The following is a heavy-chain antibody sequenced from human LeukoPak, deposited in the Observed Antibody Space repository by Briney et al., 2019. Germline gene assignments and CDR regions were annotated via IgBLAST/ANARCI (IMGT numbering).Heavy chain of an antibody. Sequence: GGSLRLSCAASGFTFSSYSMNWVRQAPGKGLEWVSYISSSGSNIYYADSVKGRFTISRDNAKNSLYLQMNSLRAEDTAVYYCATVLVGHMERGENWGQGTLITVSS. J-gene: IGHJ4*02. D-gene: IGHD3-10*01. V-gene: IGHV3-48*04. CDR2: ISSSGSNI. CDR3: ATVLVGHMERGEN. CDR1: GFTFSSYS.